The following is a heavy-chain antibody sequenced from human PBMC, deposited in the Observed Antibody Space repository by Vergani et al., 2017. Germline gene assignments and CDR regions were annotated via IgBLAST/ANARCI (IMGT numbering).Heavy chain of an antibody. CDR3: ARGPPTYDSSAXYYY. V-gene: IGHV3-48*02. J-gene: IGHJ4*02. CDR1: GFTFSSYS. D-gene: IGHD3-22*01. Sequence: EVQLVESGGGLVQPGGSLRLSCAASGFTFSSYSMNWVRQAPGKGLEWVSYITSSSTTIYYADSVKGRFTISRDNAKNSLSLQMNSLRDEDTAVYYCARGPPTYDSSAXYYYWGQGTLVTVSS. CDR2: ITSSSTTI.